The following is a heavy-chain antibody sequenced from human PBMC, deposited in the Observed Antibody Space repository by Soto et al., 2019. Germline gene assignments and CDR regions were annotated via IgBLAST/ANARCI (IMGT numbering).Heavy chain of an antibody. CDR1: GGSVSSGSYY. CDR2: IYYSGST. Sequence: PSETLSLTCTVSGGSVSSGSYYWSWARQPPGKGLEWIGYIYYSGSTNYNPSLKSRVTISVDTSKNQYSLKLSSVTAADTAGYYCARDRGDGYIPWGQGTLVTVSS. CDR3: ARDRGDGYIP. J-gene: IGHJ4*02. D-gene: IGHD5-12*01. V-gene: IGHV4-61*01.